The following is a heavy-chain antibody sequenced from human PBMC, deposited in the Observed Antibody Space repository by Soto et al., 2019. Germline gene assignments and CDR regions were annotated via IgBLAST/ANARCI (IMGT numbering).Heavy chain of an antibody. Sequence: QVQLVESGGGVVQPGRSLRLSCAASGFTFSSYAMHWVRQAPGKGLEWVAVISYDGSNKYYADSAKGRFTISRDNSKNTLYLQMNSLRAEDTAVYYCASTMDVWGQGTTVTVSS. CDR3: ASTMDV. V-gene: IGHV3-30-3*01. J-gene: IGHJ6*02. CDR1: GFTFSSYA. CDR2: ISYDGSNK.